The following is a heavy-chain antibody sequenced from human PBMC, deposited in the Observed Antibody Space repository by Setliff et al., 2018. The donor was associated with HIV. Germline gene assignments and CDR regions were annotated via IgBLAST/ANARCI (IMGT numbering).Heavy chain of an antibody. V-gene: IGHV4-4*09. CDR2: FYTSGST. CDR1: GGSFTTYY. D-gene: IGHD1-1*01. J-gene: IGHJ4*02. Sequence: NPSETLSLTCTVSGGSFTTYYWSWLRQSPGKELEWIGYFYTSGSTNYNPSPKSRVTISIDTSKNQFSLKLNAVTAADTAVYYCARRPPLTTGSEYYFDFWGQGTLVTVSS. CDR3: ARRPPLTTGSEYYFDF.